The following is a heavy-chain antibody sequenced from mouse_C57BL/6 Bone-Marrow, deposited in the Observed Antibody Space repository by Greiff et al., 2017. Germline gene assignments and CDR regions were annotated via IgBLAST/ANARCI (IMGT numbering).Heavy chain of an antibody. Sequence: VHLVESGAELVRPGASVTLSCKASGYTFTDYEMHWVKQTPVHGLEWIGAIDPETGGTAYNQKFKGKAILTADKSSSTAYMELRSLTSEDSAVYYCTRGIYAYYFDYWGQGTTLTVAS. CDR2: IDPETGGT. D-gene: IGHD2-3*01. J-gene: IGHJ2*01. V-gene: IGHV1-15*01. CDR3: TRGIYAYYFDY. CDR1: GYTFTDYE.